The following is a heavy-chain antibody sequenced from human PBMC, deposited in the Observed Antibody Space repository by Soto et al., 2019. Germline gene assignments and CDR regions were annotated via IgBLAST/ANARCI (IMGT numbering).Heavy chain of an antibody. CDR2: IYHSGST. Sequence: QVQLQESGPGLVKPSGTLSLTCAVSGGSISSSNWWSWVRQPPGKGLEWIGEIYHSGSTNYNPTLKSRVTISVDKSKNQFSLKLSSVTAEDTAVYYCASRITMVRGVGFDPWGQGTLVTVSS. V-gene: IGHV4-4*02. D-gene: IGHD3-10*01. J-gene: IGHJ5*02. CDR1: GGSISSSNW. CDR3: ASRITMVRGVGFDP.